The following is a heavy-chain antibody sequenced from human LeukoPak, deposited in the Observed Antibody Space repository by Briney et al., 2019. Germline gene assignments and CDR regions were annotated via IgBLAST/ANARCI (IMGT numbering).Heavy chain of an antibody. CDR2: IWYDGSNK. D-gene: IGHD3-22*01. J-gene: IGHJ1*01. CDR3: ARDFDNSVANFQH. V-gene: IGHV3-33*01. CDR1: RFTFSSYG. Sequence: GRSLRLSCAASRFTFSSYGMHWVRQAPGKGLEWVAVIWYDGSNKYYADSVKGRFTISRDNSKNTLYLQMNSLRAEDTAVYYCARDFDNSVANFQHWGQGTLVTVSS.